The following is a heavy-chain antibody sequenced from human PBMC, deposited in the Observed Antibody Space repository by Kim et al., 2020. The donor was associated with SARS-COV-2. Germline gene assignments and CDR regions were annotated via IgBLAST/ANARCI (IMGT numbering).Heavy chain of an antibody. CDR1: GFSFSQYV. Sequence: GGSLRLSCSASGFSFSQYVMHWVRQAPGKGLEWVAVIWYDESYKYYADSVKGRFTISRDNSNNTLSLQMNSLRPEDTAVYYCATDGMLTAKSADYFQHWGKGTLVTVSS. D-gene: IGHD2-21*02. V-gene: IGHV3-33*01. CDR2: IWYDESYK. J-gene: IGHJ1*01. CDR3: ATDGMLTAKSADYFQH.